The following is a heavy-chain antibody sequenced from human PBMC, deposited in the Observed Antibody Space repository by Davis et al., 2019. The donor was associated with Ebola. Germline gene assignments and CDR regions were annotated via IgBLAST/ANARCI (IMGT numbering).Heavy chain of an antibody. Sequence: PGGSLRLSCAASGFTFSSYAMSWVRQAPGKGLEWVSAISGSGGSTYYADSVKGRFTISRDNSKNTLDLQMNSLKTEDTAVYYCTTDLRITIFGVVPWGQGTLVTVSS. D-gene: IGHD3-3*01. V-gene: IGHV3-23*01. CDR1: GFTFSSYA. J-gene: IGHJ5*02. CDR3: TTDLRITIFGVVP. CDR2: ISGSGGST.